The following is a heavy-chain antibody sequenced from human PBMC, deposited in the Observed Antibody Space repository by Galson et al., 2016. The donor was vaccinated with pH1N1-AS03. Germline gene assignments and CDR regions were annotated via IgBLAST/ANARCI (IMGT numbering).Heavy chain of an antibody. D-gene: IGHD1-26*01. V-gene: IGHV5-51*03. Sequence: QSGAEVKKPGESLKISCKASGYSFTNYWIAWVRQMPGKGLEWMGSIYPGDSETRYSPSFQGQVTVSADKSINTAYLQGRSLKASDTAMYYCARTQQELLEWGSNYFCMDVWGKGTTVTVFS. CDR3: ARTQQELLEWGSNYFCMDV. CDR1: GYSFTNYW. J-gene: IGHJ6*03. CDR2: IYPGDSET.